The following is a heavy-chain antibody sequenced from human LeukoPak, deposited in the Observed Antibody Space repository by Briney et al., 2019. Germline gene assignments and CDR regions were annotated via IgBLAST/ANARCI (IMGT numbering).Heavy chain of an antibody. Sequence: GGSLRLSCAASGFTFSSYAMSWVRQAPGKGLEWVSAISGSGGSTYYADSVKGRFTISRDNSKNTLYLQMNSLRAEDTAVYYRAKQRGLRLNTEFDYWGQGTLVTVSS. CDR2: ISGSGGST. J-gene: IGHJ4*02. V-gene: IGHV3-23*01. CDR1: GFTFSSYA. CDR3: AKQRGLRLNTEFDY. D-gene: IGHD5-12*01.